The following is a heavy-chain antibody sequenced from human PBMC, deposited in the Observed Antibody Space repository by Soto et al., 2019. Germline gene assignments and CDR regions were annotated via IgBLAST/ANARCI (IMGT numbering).Heavy chain of an antibody. CDR3: ARPAVVVEPQVGYYYFGLDV. CDR1: GGTFNSYT. Sequence: QVQLVQSGAEVKKPGSSVQVSCKTSGGTFNSYTINWVRQAPGQGLDWMGGIIPFFGTPTYSQKFQGRVTLTADESTAIAYMEASSLRSEDTAVYYCARPAVVVEPQVGYYYFGLDVWGQGTMVIVTS. D-gene: IGHD2-15*01. J-gene: IGHJ6*02. V-gene: IGHV1-69*01. CDR2: IIPFFGTP.